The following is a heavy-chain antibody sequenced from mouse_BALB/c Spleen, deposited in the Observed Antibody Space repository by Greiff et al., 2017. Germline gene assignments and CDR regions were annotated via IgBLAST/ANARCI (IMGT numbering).Heavy chain of an antibody. CDR1: GYTFTSYY. J-gene: IGHJ2*01. Sequence: VQLQQSGPELVKPGASVRISCKASGYTFTSYYIHWVKQRPGQGLEWIGWIYPGNVNTKYNEKFKGKATLTADKSSSTAYMQLSSLTSEDSAVYFCARRGGWYFDYWGQGTTLTVSS. CDR3: ARRGGWYFDY. D-gene: IGHD2-3*01. CDR2: IYPGNVNT. V-gene: IGHV1S56*01.